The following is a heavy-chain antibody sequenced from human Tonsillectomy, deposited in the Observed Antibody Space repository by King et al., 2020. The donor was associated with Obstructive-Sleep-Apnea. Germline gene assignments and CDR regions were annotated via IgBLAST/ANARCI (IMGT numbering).Heavy chain of an antibody. Sequence: VQLVESGAEVKKPGASVKVSCKASGYTFTSYGISWVRQAPGQGLEWMGWISGYNGNTNYAQTFQGRVTMTTDTSTGTAYMELRSLRSDDTAVYYCARDPPYFDFWSGYQTTHNDMEVWGQGTTVTVSS. CDR1: GYTFTSYG. CDR2: ISGYNGNT. J-gene: IGHJ6*02. D-gene: IGHD3-3*01. V-gene: IGHV1-18*04. CDR3: ARDPPYFDFWSGYQTTHNDMEV.